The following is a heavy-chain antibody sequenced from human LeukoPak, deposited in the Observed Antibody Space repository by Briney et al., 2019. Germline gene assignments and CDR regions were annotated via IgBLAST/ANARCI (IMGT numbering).Heavy chain of an antibody. J-gene: IGHJ6*03. V-gene: IGHV1-46*01. CDR2: MNPSGGST. CDR1: GYTLTGYF. Sequence: GGSVKVSCKASGYTLTGYFLHWVRQAPGQGLEWMGIMNPSGGSTTYAQKLQGRVTMTRDMSTSTVYMELSSLRSEDTAVYYCARGYCSGGTCPNYYYYYMDVWGKGTTVTVSS. D-gene: IGHD2-15*01. CDR3: ARGYCSGGTCPNYYYYYMDV.